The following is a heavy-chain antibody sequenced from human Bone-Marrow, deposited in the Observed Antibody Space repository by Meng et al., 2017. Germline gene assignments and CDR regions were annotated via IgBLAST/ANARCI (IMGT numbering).Heavy chain of an antibody. J-gene: IGHJ5*02. D-gene: IGHD1-26*01. CDR3: ARDSPDLVGATS. CDR1: GFTVSSNY. CDR2: IYSGGST. V-gene: IGHV3-53*01. Sequence: GESLKISCAASGFTVSSNYMSWVRQAPGKGLEWVSVIYSGGSTYYADSVKGRFTISRDNSKNTLYLQMNSLRAEDTAVYYCARDSPDLVGATSWGQGTRVTCCS.